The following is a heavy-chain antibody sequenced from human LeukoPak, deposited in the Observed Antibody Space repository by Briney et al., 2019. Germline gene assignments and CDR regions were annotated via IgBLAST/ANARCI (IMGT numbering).Heavy chain of an antibody. D-gene: IGHD6-19*01. Sequence: ASVKVSCTASGGTFSSYAISWVRQAPGQGLEWMGWISAYNGNTNYAQKLQGRVTMTTDTSTSTAYMELRSLRSDDTAVYYCARVGSSGWEVDYYGMDVWGKGTTVTVSS. V-gene: IGHV1-18*01. CDR1: GGTFSSYA. CDR2: ISAYNGNT. CDR3: ARVGSSGWEVDYYGMDV. J-gene: IGHJ6*04.